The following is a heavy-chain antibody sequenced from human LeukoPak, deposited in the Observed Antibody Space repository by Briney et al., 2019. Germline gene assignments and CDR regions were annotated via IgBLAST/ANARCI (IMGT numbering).Heavy chain of an antibody. CDR1: GYTFTTYG. D-gene: IGHD4-17*01. CDR3: ARELRVSGAFDF. CDR2: ITAYNGNT. J-gene: IGHJ3*01. V-gene: IGHV1-18*01. Sequence: GASVKVSCKTSGYTFTTYGISWVRQAPGQGLEWMGWITAYNGNTNYAQKLQGRVTMTTDTSTRTAYMELRSLRSDATAVYYCARELRVSGAFDFWGQGTMVTVSS.